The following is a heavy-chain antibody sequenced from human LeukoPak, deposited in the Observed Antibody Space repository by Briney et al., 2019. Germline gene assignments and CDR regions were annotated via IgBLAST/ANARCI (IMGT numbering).Heavy chain of an antibody. CDR2: ISYDGSNK. V-gene: IGHV3-30*04. Sequence: PGRSLRLSCAASGFTFSSYAMHWVRQAPGKGLEWVAVISYDGSNKYYADSVKGRFTISRDNSKNTLYLQMNSLRAEDTAVYYCARDRASSGWYSVDYWSQGTLVTVSS. D-gene: IGHD6-19*01. CDR1: GFTFSSYA. CDR3: ARDRASSGWYSVDY. J-gene: IGHJ4*02.